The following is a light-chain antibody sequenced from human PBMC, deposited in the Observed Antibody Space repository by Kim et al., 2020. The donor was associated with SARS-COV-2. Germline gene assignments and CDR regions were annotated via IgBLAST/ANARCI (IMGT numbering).Light chain of an antibody. Sequence: DILMTQSPASLSVSVGERATITCRASQSVSSNLTWYQQKPGQAPRLLIYGASTRATGIPARFSGSGSGTEFTLTISSLQSEDFAVYYCQQYNNWPLFTFGPGTKVDIK. V-gene: IGKV3-15*01. J-gene: IGKJ3*01. CDR1: QSVSSN. CDR3: QQYNNWPLFT. CDR2: GAS.